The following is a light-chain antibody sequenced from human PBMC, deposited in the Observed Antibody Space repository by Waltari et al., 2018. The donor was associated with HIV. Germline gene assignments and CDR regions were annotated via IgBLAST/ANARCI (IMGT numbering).Light chain of an antibody. J-gene: IGKJ1*01. Sequence: EIVMTQSPATLSVSPGERATLSCRASQSVSTNLAWYKQKPGPAPGPLIYNASTSSTGISSMFSGSGSGTVFTLTISSLQSEDFAVYYCQEYNNWPWTFGQGIKVEIK. CDR1: QSVSTN. V-gene: IGKV3-15*01. CDR2: NAS. CDR3: QEYNNWPWT.